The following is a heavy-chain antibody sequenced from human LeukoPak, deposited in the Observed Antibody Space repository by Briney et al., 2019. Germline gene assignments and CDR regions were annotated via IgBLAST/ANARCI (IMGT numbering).Heavy chain of an antibody. CDR3: AREPPGGGFDY. Sequence: GGSLRLSCAASGFTVSSNYMSWVRQAPGKGLEWVSVVYSGGNTYYADSVKGRFTISRDNSKNTLYLQMNGLRAEDTAVYYCAREPPGGGFDYWGQGTLVTVSS. J-gene: IGHJ4*02. CDR1: GFTVSSNY. D-gene: IGHD3-16*01. V-gene: IGHV3-66*01. CDR2: VYSGGNT.